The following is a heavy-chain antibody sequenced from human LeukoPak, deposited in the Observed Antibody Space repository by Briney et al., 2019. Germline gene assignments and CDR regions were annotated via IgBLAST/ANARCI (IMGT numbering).Heavy chain of an antibody. Sequence: GGSLRLSCAVSGFTFSSYAMHWVRQAPGKGLEWVAVISYDGSNKYYADSVKGRFTISRDNSKNTLYLQMNSLRAEDTAVYYCARAMVIAVADFDYWGQGTLVTVSS. CDR2: ISYDGSNK. CDR1: GFTFSSYA. V-gene: IGHV3-30-3*01. D-gene: IGHD6-19*01. CDR3: ARAMVIAVADFDY. J-gene: IGHJ4*02.